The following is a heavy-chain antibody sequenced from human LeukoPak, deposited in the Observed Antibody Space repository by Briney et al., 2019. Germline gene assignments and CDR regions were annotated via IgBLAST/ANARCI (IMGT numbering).Heavy chain of an antibody. CDR1: GITFSSYG. V-gene: IGHV3-30*18. D-gene: IGHD3-10*01. CDR2: ISYDGSNK. J-gene: IGHJ4*02. CDR3: AKDVDPFGSGSYVEGFDY. Sequence: GGSLRLSCAASGITFSSYGMHWVRQAPGKGLESVAVISYDGSNKYYADSVKGRFTISRDNSKNTLYLQMNSLRAEDTAVYYCAKDVDPFGSGSYVEGFDYWGQGTLVTVSS.